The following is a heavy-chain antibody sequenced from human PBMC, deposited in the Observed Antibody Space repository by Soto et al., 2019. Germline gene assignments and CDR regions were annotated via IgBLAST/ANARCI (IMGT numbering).Heavy chain of an antibody. J-gene: IGHJ3*02. V-gene: IGHV3-23*01. CDR3: AKSLVVVVITPGAFDT. Sequence: GGSLRLSCAASGFTFSSYAMSWVRQAPGKGLEWVSTISGSGGNTYYADSVKGRFTISRDNSKNTLYLQMNSLRAEDTAVYYCAKSLVVVVITPGAFDTWGQGTMVTVSS. D-gene: IGHD3-22*01. CDR1: GFTFSSYA. CDR2: ISGSGGNT.